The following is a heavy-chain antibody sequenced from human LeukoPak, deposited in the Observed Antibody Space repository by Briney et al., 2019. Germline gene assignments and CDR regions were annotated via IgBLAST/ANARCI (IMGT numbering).Heavy chain of an antibody. CDR3: ARVGQDCSGGSCY. J-gene: IGHJ4*02. Sequence: ASVKVSCKASGYTFSSIGISWVRQAPGQGLEWMGWISAYNGNTNYAQKFQGRVTMTTDTSTSTVYMELRSLRSDDTAVYYCARVGQDCSGGSCYCGQGTLVTVSS. CDR2: ISAYNGNT. CDR1: GYTFSSIG. V-gene: IGHV1-18*01. D-gene: IGHD2-15*01.